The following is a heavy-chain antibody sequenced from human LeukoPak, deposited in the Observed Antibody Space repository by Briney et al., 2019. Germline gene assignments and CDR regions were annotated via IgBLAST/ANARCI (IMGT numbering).Heavy chain of an antibody. V-gene: IGHV3-23*01. D-gene: IGHD2/OR15-2a*01. CDR1: GFTFSISA. Sequence: GGSLRLSCTASGFTFSISAMSWVRQAPGGGLEWVSSISSISTTTYYADSVKGRFTISRDNSKNTLYLQMNSLRAEDTAVYYCAKSDSTSYNAFDIWGQGTMVTVSP. J-gene: IGHJ3*02. CDR3: AKSDSTSYNAFDI. CDR2: ISSISTTT.